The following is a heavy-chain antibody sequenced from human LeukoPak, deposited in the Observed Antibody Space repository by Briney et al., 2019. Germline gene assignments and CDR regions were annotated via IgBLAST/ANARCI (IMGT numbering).Heavy chain of an antibody. CDR3: AELGITMIGGV. V-gene: IGHV3-15*01. D-gene: IGHD3-10*02. CDR2: IKTKTEGVTT. CDR1: GFTFNGYW. Sequence: GGSLRLSCAASGFTFNGYWMSWVRQAPGKGLEWVGRIKTKTEGVTTDYAAPVKGRFTISRDDSKNTLYLQMNSLRAEDTAVYYCAELGITMIGGVWGKGTTVTISS. J-gene: IGHJ6*04.